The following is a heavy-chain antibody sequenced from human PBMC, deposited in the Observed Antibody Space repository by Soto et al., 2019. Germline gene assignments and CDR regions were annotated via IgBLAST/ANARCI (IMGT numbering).Heavy chain of an antibody. CDR2: IYNSGST. CDR1: GGSISSGDYY. Sequence: SETLSLTCTVSGGSISSGDYYWSWLRQPPGKGLEWIGYIYNSGSTNYNPSLKSRVTISVDTSKNQFSLKVNSVTAADTAVYYCARRAVVAVTGSLDNWLDPWGQGILVTVSS. V-gene: IGHV4-30-4*02. CDR3: ARRAVVAVTGSLDNWLDP. J-gene: IGHJ5*02. D-gene: IGHD2-21*01.